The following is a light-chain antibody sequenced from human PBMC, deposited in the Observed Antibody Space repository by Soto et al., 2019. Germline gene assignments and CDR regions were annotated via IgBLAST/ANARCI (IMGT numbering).Light chain of an antibody. J-gene: IGLJ2*01. V-gene: IGLV4-69*01. CDR1: SGHRSYA. CDR3: QTWGTGIGV. CDR2: LNSDGSH. Sequence: QLVLTQSPSASASLGASVKLPCTLSSGHRSYAIAWHQQQPEKGPRYLMKLNSDGSHRKGDAIPDRFSGSSSGASHYLTISSLQSEDEADYYCQTWGTGIGVFGGGTKVTVL.